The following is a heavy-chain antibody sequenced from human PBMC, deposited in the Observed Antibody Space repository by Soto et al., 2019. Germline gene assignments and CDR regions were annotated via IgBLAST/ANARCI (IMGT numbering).Heavy chain of an antibody. CDR2: ISSDGSST. CDR3: SIVLVPTTRNSLGC. J-gene: IGHJ4*02. D-gene: IGHD2-15*01. Sequence: GGSLRLSCAASGLTLSSYWMHWVRQAPGKGLVWVSRISSDGSSTNYADSVKGRFTISRDSAKNTLYLQMNSLRAEDTAVYYCSIVLVPTTRNSLGCWGQGTLVTVSS. CDR1: GLTLSSYW. V-gene: IGHV3-74*01.